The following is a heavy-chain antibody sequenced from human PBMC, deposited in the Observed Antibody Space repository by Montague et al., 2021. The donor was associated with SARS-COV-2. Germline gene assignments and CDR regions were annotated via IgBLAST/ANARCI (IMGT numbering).Heavy chain of an antibody. V-gene: IGHV4-4*02. CDR2: IYHSGST. J-gene: IGHJ5*02. D-gene: IGHD3-3*01. Sequence: TLSLTCTVSGGSISSSNWWSWVRQPPGKGLEWIGEIYHSGSTNYNPSLKSRVTISVDKSKNQFSLKLSSVTAADTAVYYCATSSYDFWSGYTQGDNWFDPWGQGTLVTVSS. CDR1: GGSISSSNW. CDR3: ATSSYDFWSGYTQGDNWFDP.